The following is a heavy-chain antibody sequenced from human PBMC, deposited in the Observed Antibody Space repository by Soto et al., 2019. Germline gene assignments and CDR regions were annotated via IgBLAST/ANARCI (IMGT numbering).Heavy chain of an antibody. CDR1: GASITYGGYS. CDR2: INHLETT. Sequence: SETLSLTCTVSGASITYGGYSWSWIRQTPGKGLEWIGYINHLETTFYNPSFESRLTLSIDRAKNQFSLNLNSMSAADRAVYFCARGGGSDSFDYWGQGILVTVSS. J-gene: IGHJ4*02. D-gene: IGHD1-26*01. CDR3: ARGGGSDSFDY. V-gene: IGHV4-30-2*01.